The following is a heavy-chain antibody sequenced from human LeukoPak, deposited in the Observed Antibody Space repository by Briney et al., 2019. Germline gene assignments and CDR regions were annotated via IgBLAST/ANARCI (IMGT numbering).Heavy chain of an antibody. CDR2: IIPIFGTA. Sequence: SSVKVSCKASGGTFSSYAISWVRQVPGQRLEWMGGIIPIFGTANYAQKFQGRVTITTDESTSTAYMEPSSLRSEDTAVYYCARAIYDSSGYYYDVGYYFDYWGQGTLVTVSS. J-gene: IGHJ4*02. CDR3: ARAIYDSSGYYYDVGYYFDY. CDR1: GGTFSSYA. V-gene: IGHV1-69*05. D-gene: IGHD3-22*01.